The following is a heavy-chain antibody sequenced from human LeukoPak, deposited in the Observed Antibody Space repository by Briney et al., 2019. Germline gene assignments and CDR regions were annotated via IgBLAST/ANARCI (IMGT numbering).Heavy chain of an antibody. J-gene: IGHJ4*02. CDR1: GGTFSSYA. CDR2: IIPIFGKA. CDR3: ASSYGSGWYLGDY. Sequence: SVKVSCQASGGTFSSYAISWVRQAPGQGLEWMGGIIPIFGKANYAQKFQGGATITADESTSTAYMELSSLRSEDPAVYYCASSYGSGWYLGDYWDQGTLVTVSS. D-gene: IGHD6-19*01. V-gene: IGHV1-69*01.